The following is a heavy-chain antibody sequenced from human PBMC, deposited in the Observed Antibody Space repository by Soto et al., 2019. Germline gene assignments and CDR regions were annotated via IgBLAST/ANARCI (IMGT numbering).Heavy chain of an antibody. J-gene: IGHJ6*02. CDR2: ISYDGSNK. CDR3: ARDSRSSSSEYYYYYGMDV. D-gene: IGHD6-6*01. V-gene: IGHV3-30-3*01. CDR1: GFTFSSYA. Sequence: QVQLVESGGGVVQPGRSLRLSCAASGFTFSSYAMHWVRQAPGKGLEWVAVISYDGSNKYYADSVKGRFTISRDNSKNTLYLQMNSLRAEDTAVYYCARDSRSSSSEYYYYYGMDVWGQGNTVTVSS.